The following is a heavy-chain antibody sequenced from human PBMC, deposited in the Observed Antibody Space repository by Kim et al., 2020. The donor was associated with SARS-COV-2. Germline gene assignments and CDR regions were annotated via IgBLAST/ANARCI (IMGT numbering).Heavy chain of an antibody. CDR3: ARKYSSSWYKGVGFDP. D-gene: IGHD6-13*01. CDR2: IYYSGST. Sequence: SETLSLTCTVSGGSISSSSYYWGWIRQPPGKGLEWIGSIYYSGSTYYNPSLKSRVTISVDTSKNQFSLKLSSVPAADTAVYYCARKYSSSWYKGVGFDPWGQGTLVTVSS. J-gene: IGHJ5*02. CDR1: GGSISSSSYY. V-gene: IGHV4-39*01.